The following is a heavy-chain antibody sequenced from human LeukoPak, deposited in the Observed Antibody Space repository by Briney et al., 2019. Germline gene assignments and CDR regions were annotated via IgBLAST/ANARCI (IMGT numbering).Heavy chain of an antibody. CDR1: GGSVSSYY. J-gene: IGHJ4*02. D-gene: IGHD3-16*01. CDR2: IYYSGST. V-gene: IGHV4-59*02. CDR3: ARGGSVGPIDY. Sequence: SETLSLTCTVSGGSVSSYYWSWIRQPPGKGLEWIGYIYYSGSTNYNPSLKSRVTISVDTSKNQFSLKLSSVTAADTAVYYCARGGSVGPIDYWGQGTLVTVSS.